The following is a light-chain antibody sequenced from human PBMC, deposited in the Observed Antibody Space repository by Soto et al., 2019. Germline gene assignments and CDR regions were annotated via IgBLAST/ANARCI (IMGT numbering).Light chain of an antibody. V-gene: IGLV4-69*01. CDR2: LNSDGSH. CDR3: QTWGTGTLV. J-gene: IGLJ2*01. CDR1: SGHSSYA. Sequence: QSVLTQSPSASASLGASVKLTCTLSSGHSSYAIAWHQQQPEKGPRYLMKLNSDGSHSKGGGIPDRFSGSSSGAERYLTISSLQSEDEADYYCQTWGTGTLVFGGGTKVTVL.